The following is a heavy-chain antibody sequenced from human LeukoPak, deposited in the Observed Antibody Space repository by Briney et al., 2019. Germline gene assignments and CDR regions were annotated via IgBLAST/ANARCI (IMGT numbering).Heavy chain of an antibody. V-gene: IGHV3-33*01. CDR2: IWYDGTNK. CDR1: GFTFSSYG. J-gene: IGHJ4*02. CDR3: AREGNDVDTAMDYWSIDY. D-gene: IGHD5-18*01. Sequence: GGSLGLSCAASGFTFSSYGMHWVRQAPGKGLEWVAVIWYDGTNKYYADSVKGRFTISRDNSKNTLYLQMNSLRAEDTAVYYCAREGNDVDTAMDYWSIDYWGQGTLVTVSS.